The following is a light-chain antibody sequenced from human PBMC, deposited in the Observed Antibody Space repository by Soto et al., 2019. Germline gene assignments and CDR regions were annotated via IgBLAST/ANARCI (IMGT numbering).Light chain of an antibody. J-gene: IGKJ5*01. V-gene: IGKV3-11*01. CDR2: GAS. Sequence: EIVMTQSPATLSVSPGERATLSCRASQSVSSNLAWYQQKPGQAPRLLMSGASKRATGIPARFSGSGSGTDFTLTISSVEPEDFAVYYCQQRANWPTFGQGTRLEIK. CDR3: QQRANWPT. CDR1: QSVSSN.